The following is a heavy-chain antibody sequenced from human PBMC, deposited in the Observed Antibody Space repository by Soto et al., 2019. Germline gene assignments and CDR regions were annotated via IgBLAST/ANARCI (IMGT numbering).Heavy chain of an antibody. CDR2: ISYDGSNK. V-gene: IGHV3-30*18. D-gene: IGHD3-3*01. CDR1: GFTFSSYG. Sequence: QVQLVESGGGVVQPGRSLRLSCAASGFTFSSYGMHWVRQAPGKGLEWVAVISYDGSNKYYADSVKGRFTISRDNSKNTLYLQMNSLRAEDTAVYYCAKDIRRYYDFWSGLYYYGMDVWGQGTTVTVSS. CDR3: AKDIRRYYDFWSGLYYYGMDV. J-gene: IGHJ6*02.